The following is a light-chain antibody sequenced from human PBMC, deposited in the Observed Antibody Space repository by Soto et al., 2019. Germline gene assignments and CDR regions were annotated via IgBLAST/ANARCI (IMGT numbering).Light chain of an antibody. CDR2: RNT. J-gene: IGLJ1*01. V-gene: IGLV1-47*01. CDR1: SSNIGSNY. Sequence: QPVLTQPPSASGTPGQRVTISCSGSSSNIGSNYVYWYQQLPGTAPKLLIYRNTQRPSGVPDRFSGSKSGTSASLAISGLRSEDEADYYCAAWDDSLSARYVFGTGTKLTVL. CDR3: AAWDDSLSARYV.